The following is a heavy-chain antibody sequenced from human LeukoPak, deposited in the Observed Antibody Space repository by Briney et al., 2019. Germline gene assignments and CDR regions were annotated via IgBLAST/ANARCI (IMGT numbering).Heavy chain of an antibody. J-gene: IGHJ4*02. V-gene: IGHV3-23*01. Sequence: GGSLRLSCAASRLTFSTYGMTWVRQAPGKGLEWVSGISGSGSSTSYADSVKGRFTISRDNSNNTLYLQMNSLRADDTAVYYCAKDRGYWGQGTLVTVSS. CDR3: AKDRGY. CDR1: RLTFSTYG. CDR2: ISGSGSST.